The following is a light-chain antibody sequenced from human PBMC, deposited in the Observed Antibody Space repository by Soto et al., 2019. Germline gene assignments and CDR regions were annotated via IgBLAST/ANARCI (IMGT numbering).Light chain of an antibody. CDR3: QQRSDWPST. CDR2: DAS. J-gene: IGKJ4*01. Sequence: EIVLTQSPATLSLSPGNRATLSCRASESVSRYLAWYQQKPGQAPRLLIYDASSRAAGIPARFSGSGSGTDFTLTITSLEPEDFAVYYCQQRSDWPSTFGGGTNVEIK. V-gene: IGKV3-11*01. CDR1: ESVSRY.